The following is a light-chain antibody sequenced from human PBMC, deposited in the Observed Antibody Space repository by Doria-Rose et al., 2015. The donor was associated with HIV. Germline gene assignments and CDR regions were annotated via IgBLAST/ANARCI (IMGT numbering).Light chain of an antibody. CDR2: AAS. Sequence: DLRMTQSPSSLSASIGDRVTITCRANQTVSTYLNWFQQEPGKAPKLLIYAASRLQSGVPSRFSGSGSGTDFTLTISGLQPGDFATYYCQQTYSSPPWTFGQGTKVEMK. V-gene: IGKV1-39*01. CDR1: QTVSTY. CDR3: QQTYSSPPWT. J-gene: IGKJ1*01.